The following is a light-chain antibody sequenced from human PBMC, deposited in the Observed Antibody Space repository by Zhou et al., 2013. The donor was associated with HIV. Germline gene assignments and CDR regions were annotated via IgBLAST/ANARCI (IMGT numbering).Light chain of an antibody. CDR3: QQYNTWPST. Sequence: EIVMTQSPATLSVSPGERATLSCRASQSVNNNLAWYQQKPGQAPRLLISGASTRATDVPARFSGSGSGTEFTLTISSMQAEDFAVYYCQQYNTWPSTFGQGTNLEIK. CDR2: GAS. J-gene: IGKJ2*01. V-gene: IGKV3-15*01. CDR1: QSVNNN.